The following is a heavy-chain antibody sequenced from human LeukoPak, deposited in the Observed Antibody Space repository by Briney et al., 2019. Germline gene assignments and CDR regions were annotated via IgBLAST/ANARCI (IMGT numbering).Heavy chain of an antibody. D-gene: IGHD6-13*01. CDR3: ARTAAGTLSPLGY. CDR1: GFTFSSYA. Sequence: GGSLRLSCVASGFTFSSYAMSWVRQARGKGLEWVSAISGSGGSTYYADSVKGRFTISRDNSKNTLYLQMNSLRAEDTAVYYCARTAAGTLSPLGYWGQGTLVTVSS. V-gene: IGHV3-23*01. CDR2: ISGSGGST. J-gene: IGHJ4*02.